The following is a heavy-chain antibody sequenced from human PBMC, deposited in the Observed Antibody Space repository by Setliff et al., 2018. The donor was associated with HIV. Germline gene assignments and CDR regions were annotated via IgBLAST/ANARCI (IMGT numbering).Heavy chain of an antibody. J-gene: IGHJ4*02. D-gene: IGHD3-10*01. Sequence: PGGSLRLSCAASGFSFSRYWMSWVRQAPGKGLEWVASIDHFGSEENYVDSVRGRFTVSRDNTRNSLHLQLDSLSAEDAAVYFCARDGHLYGQPFDYWGQGALVTVSS. CDR2: IDHFGSEE. CDR3: ARDGHLYGQPFDY. CDR1: GFSFSRYW. V-gene: IGHV3-7*05.